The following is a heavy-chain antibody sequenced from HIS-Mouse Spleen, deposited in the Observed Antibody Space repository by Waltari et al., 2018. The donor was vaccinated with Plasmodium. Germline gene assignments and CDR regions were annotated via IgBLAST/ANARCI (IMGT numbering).Heavy chain of an antibody. J-gene: IGHJ4*02. Sequence: QVQLVESGGGVVQPGRSLRLSCPASGFTFSSYGMHGVRQAPGKGLDWVAVISDDGSNKYYAESVKGRFTISRDNSKNTLYLQMNSLRAEDTAVYYCAKPYSSSSDFDYWGQGTLVTVSS. CDR2: ISDDGSNK. CDR1: GFTFSSYG. V-gene: IGHV3-30*18. CDR3: AKPYSSSSDFDY. D-gene: IGHD6-6*01.